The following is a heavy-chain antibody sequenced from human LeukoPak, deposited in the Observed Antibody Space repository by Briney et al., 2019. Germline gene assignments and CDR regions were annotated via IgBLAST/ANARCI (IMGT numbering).Heavy chain of an antibody. J-gene: IGHJ6*02. CDR3: ARDFVWERRYYYGMDV. D-gene: IGHD1-26*01. Sequence: GGSLRLSCAASGFTFSSYEMNWVRQAPGKGLEWVSHISGSGSTIYYADSVKGRFTISGDNAKNSLYLQMNSLRAEDTAVYYCARDFVWERRYYYGMDVWGQGTTVTVSS. V-gene: IGHV3-48*03. CDR2: ISGSGSTI. CDR1: GFTFSSYE.